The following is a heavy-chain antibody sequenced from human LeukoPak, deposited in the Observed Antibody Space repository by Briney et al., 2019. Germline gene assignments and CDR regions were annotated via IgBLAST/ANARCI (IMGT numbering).Heavy chain of an antibody. CDR3: ARGSHDFWSGYYTLSEYYMDV. V-gene: IGHV1-2*02. Sequence: ASVKVSCKASGYTFTGDYMHWVRQAPGQGLEWMGWINPNSGGTNYAQKFQGRVTMTRDTSISTAYMELSSLRSEDTAVYYCARGSHDFWSGYYTLSEYYMDVWGKGTTVTVSS. CDR2: INPNSGGT. CDR1: GYTFTGDY. J-gene: IGHJ6*03. D-gene: IGHD3-3*01.